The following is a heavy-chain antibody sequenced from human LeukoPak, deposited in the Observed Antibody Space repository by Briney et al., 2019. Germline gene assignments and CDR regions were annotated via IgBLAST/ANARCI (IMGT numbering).Heavy chain of an antibody. V-gene: IGHV1-2*04. D-gene: IGHD3-9*01. Sequence: GASVKVSCKASGYTFTGYYMHWVRQAPGQGLEWMGWINPNSGGTNYAQKFRGWVTMTRDTSISTAYMELSRLRSDDTAVYYCARGAVGYFDWYQNWFDPWGQGTLVTVSS. CDR2: INPNSGGT. J-gene: IGHJ5*02. CDR3: ARGAVGYFDWYQNWFDP. CDR1: GYTFTGYY.